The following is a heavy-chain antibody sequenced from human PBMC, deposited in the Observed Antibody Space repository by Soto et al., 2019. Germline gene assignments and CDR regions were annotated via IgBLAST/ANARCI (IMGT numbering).Heavy chain of an antibody. CDR2: IYSGGST. V-gene: IGHV3-53*01. Sequence: EVQLVESGGGLIQPGGSLRLSCAASGFTVSSNYLSWIRQAPGKGLEWVSVIYSGGSTYYASSVKGRFTIARDNSKNTLYLQMNSLRAEDTAVYYCARDFGGDSSGYSVYWGKGTLVTVSS. CDR1: GFTVSSNY. D-gene: IGHD3-22*01. CDR3: ARDFGGDSSGYSVY. J-gene: IGHJ4*02.